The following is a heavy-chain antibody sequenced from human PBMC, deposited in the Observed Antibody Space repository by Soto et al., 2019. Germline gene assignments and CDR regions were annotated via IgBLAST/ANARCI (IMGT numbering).Heavy chain of an antibody. D-gene: IGHD1-26*01. V-gene: IGHV1-2*02. Sequence: QVLLVQSGAEVKTPGASVKVSCKASGYTFTGYYMHWVRQAPGPGLEWMGWINPNSGGTNYAQKFQYRVTLTRDTSITTAYMELTRLSSDDTAVYYCARDASQTFRSSYHKDYWGQGTLVTVSS. CDR3: ARDASQTFRSSYHKDY. J-gene: IGHJ4*02. CDR1: GYTFTGYY. CDR2: INPNSGGT.